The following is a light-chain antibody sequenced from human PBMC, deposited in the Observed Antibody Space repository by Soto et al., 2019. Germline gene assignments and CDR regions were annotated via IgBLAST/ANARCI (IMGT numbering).Light chain of an antibody. CDR1: QTISSTY. CDR3: QQYGSSPPIT. CDR2: AAS. V-gene: IGKV3-20*01. J-gene: IGKJ5*01. Sequence: ESVLAQSPGTLSLSPGDRATLSCRASQTISSTYLAWYQQNPGQAPRLLIYAASTRATGVPDRFSGSGSGTDFTLTISRLEPEDFAVYYCQQYGSSPPITFGQGTRLEIK.